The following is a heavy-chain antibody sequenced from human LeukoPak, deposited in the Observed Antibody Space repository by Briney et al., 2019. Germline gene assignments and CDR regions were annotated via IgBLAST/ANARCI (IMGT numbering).Heavy chain of an antibody. D-gene: IGHD3-22*01. Sequence: SETLSLTCTVSGGSISSGSYYWSWIRQPAGKGLEWIGRIYTSGSTNYNPSLKSRVTISVDTSKNQFSLKLSSVTAADTAVYYCARGDSSGYYPWYFDYWGQGTLVTVSS. CDR3: ARGDSSGYYPWYFDY. CDR1: GGSISSGSYY. V-gene: IGHV4-61*02. J-gene: IGHJ4*02. CDR2: IYTSGST.